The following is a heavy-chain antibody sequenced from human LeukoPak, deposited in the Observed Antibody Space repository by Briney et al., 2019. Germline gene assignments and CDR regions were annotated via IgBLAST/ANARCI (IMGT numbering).Heavy chain of an antibody. J-gene: IGHJ4*02. CDR1: GYTFSRYW. CDR3: TTDTFGARDS. V-gene: IGHV3-74*01. Sequence: GGSLRLSCAASGYTFSRYWMHWVRQGPGKGLVWVSRINEDGSSTSYAESVRGRFTISRDNAKNTLYLQMNSLRAEDAAVYYCTTDTFGARDSWGQRTLVTVSS. D-gene: IGHD3-10*01. CDR2: INEDGSST.